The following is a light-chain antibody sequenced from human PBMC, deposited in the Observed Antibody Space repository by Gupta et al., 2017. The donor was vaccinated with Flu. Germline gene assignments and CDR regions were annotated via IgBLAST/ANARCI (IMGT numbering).Light chain of an antibody. Sequence: SPGQTDSITCSGGRLGDKSASVYHHKPGQCLLLVIYKDNKRAAGIPDRFSGSNSGTTATLTIRATEAVDDDDYDCQAGDGSTGVFGGGTKLTVL. V-gene: IGLV3-1*01. CDR2: KDN. CDR1: RLGDKS. CDR3: QAGDGSTGV. J-gene: IGLJ3*02.